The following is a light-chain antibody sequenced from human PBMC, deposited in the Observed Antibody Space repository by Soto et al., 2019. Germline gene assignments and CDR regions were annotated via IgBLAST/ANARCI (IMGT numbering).Light chain of an antibody. V-gene: IGLV2-11*01. CDR2: DVI. J-gene: IGLJ1*01. CDR3: CSYAGSYTHV. Sequence: QSVLTQTRSVSGPPGQSVTISCTGTSSDVGTYTYVSWYQQHPGKAPKLIIYDVIKRPSGVPDRFSGSKSGNTASLTISGLQAEDEADYYCCSYAGSYTHVFGTGTKVTVL. CDR1: SSDVGTYTY.